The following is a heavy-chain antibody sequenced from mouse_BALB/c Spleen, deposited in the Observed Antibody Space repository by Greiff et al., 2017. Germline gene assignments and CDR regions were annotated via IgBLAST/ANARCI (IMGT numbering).Heavy chain of an antibody. V-gene: IGHV1-67*01. CDR1: GYTFTDYA. CDR2: ISTYYGNT. Sequence: VQLQQSGPELVRPGVSVKISCKGSGYTFTDYAMHWVKQSHAKSLEWIGVISTYYGNTNYNQKFKGKATMTVDKSSSTAYMELARLTSEDSAIYYCAIRTATGAMDDWGQGTSVTVSS. D-gene: IGHD1-2*01. J-gene: IGHJ4*01. CDR3: AIRTATGAMDD.